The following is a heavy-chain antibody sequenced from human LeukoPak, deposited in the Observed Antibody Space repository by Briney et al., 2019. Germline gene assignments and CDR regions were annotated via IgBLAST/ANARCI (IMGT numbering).Heavy chain of an antibody. Sequence: GGXLXLSXXASGFTVSSYSMNWVRQARGKGREWGSSISSSSSYIYYADSVKGRFTISRENAKNSVYLQMNSLRAEDTAVYYCARGLWFGELLSRAHFGYWGQGTLVTVSS. CDR2: ISSSSSYI. D-gene: IGHD3-10*01. CDR1: GFTVSSYS. J-gene: IGHJ4*02. CDR3: ARGLWFGELLSRAHFGY. V-gene: IGHV3-21*01.